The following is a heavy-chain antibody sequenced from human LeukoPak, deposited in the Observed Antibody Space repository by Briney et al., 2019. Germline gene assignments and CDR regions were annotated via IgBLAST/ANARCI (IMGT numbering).Heavy chain of an antibody. J-gene: IGHJ4*02. CDR2: ISDSGGST. CDR3: AKGSQPYYYGSGSHN. Sequence: ETVSLTCTVSGGSISSYYWSWVRQAPGKGLEWVSAISDSGGSTHYADSVKGRFTISRDNSKNTLNLQMNSLRAEDTAVYYCAKGSQPYYYGSGSHNWGQGTLVTVSS. D-gene: IGHD3-10*01. CDR1: GGSISSYY. V-gene: IGHV3-23*01.